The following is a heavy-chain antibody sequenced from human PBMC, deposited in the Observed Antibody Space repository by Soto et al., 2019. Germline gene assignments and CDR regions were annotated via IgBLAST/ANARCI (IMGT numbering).Heavy chain of an antibody. D-gene: IGHD3-3*01. Sequence: EVQLLESGGGLVQPGGSLRLSCAASGFTFSSYAMSWVRQAPGKGLEWVSAISGSGGSTYYADSVKGRFTISRDNSKNTLYLQMNSLRAEDTAVYYCAKGSITIFGVVDYYYYMDVWGKGTTVTVSS. CDR2: ISGSGGST. CDR3: AKGSITIFGVVDYYYYMDV. CDR1: GFTFSSYA. J-gene: IGHJ6*03. V-gene: IGHV3-23*01.